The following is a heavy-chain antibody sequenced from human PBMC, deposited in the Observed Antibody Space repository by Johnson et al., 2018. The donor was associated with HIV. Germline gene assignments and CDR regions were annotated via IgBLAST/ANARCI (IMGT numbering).Heavy chain of an antibody. V-gene: IGHV3-15*01. J-gene: IGHJ3*02. CDR3: TTLREYYYDSRSDAFDI. Sequence: TTDYAAPVKGRFTISRDDSKNTLYLQMNSLKTEDTAVYYCTTLREYYYDSRSDAFDIWGQGTMVTVSS. CDR2: TT. D-gene: IGHD3-22*01.